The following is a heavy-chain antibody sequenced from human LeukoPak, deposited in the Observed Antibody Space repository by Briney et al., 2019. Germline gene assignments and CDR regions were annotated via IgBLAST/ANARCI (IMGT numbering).Heavy chain of an antibody. CDR3: ARSTSYHFDS. CDR2: IYAGGAA. Sequence: ETLSLTCGVSGGSISSTNWWSWVRQPPGQGLEWVSVIYAGGAAYYADYVKGRFTISRDTSNNTLILQMHSLGVDDTAVYYCARSTSYHFDSWGQGTLVTVSS. J-gene: IGHJ4*02. CDR1: GGSISSTNW. V-gene: IGHV3-53*01. D-gene: IGHD2-2*01.